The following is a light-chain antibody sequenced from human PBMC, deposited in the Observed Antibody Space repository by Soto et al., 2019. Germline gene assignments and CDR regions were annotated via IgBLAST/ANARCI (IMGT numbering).Light chain of an antibody. CDR2: DAS. CDR3: QQRSNWRLT. V-gene: IGKV3-11*01. CDR1: QSVSSS. Sequence: DIVLTQSPSTLSLSPGERATLSCRASQSVSSSLAWYQQKPGQAPRLLIYDASNRATGIPARFSGSGSGTDFTLTISSLEPEDFAVYYCQQRSNWRLTFGGGTKVDIK. J-gene: IGKJ4*01.